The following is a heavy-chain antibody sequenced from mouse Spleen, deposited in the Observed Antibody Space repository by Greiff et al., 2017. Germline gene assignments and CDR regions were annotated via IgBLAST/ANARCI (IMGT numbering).Heavy chain of an antibody. Sequence: VQLQQSGAELMKPGASVKLSCKATGYTFTSYWMHWVKQRPGQGLEWIGMIHPNSGSTNYNEKFKSKATLTVDKSSSTAYMQLSSLTSEDSAVYYCARESDYGSSYWYFDVWGAGTTVTVSS. J-gene: IGHJ1*01. V-gene: IGHV1-64*01. D-gene: IGHD1-1*01. CDR2: IHPNSGST. CDR1: GYTFTSYW. CDR3: ARESDYGSSYWYFDV.